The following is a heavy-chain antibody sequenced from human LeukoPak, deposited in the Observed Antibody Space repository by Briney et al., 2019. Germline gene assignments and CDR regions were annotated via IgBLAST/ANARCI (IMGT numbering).Heavy chain of an antibody. CDR3: STDYWRLGFDY. CDR2: IRSKTYGGTT. J-gene: IGHJ4*02. D-gene: IGHD1-1*01. V-gene: IGHV3-49*03. Sequence: GGSLRLSCTASGITFGDYGVSWFRQAPGKGLEWIGFIRSKTYGGTTEDAASVRGRFTLSRDDSKNIVYLEMNILRAEDTAVYYCSTDYWRLGFDYWGQGTLVSVSS. CDR1: GITFGDYG.